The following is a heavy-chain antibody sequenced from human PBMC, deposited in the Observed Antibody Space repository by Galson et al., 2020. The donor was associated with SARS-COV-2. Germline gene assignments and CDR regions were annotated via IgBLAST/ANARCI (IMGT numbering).Heavy chain of an antibody. CDR2: IKWNGDST. CDR1: GFIFDDYA. D-gene: IGHD2-2*01. J-gene: IGHJ4*02. V-gene: IGHV3-20*04. Sequence: GGSLRLSCAASGFIFDDYAMSWVRQVPGKGLEWVSGIKWNGDSTGYAHSVKGRFTISRDNAKNSLYLQMNSMRAEDTALYYCERLGYCGSDKGVPGDNWGEGALVTVSS. CDR3: ERLGYCGSDKGVPGDN.